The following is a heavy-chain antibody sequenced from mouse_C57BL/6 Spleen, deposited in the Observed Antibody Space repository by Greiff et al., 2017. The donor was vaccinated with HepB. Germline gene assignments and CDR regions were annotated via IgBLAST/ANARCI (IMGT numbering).Heavy chain of an antibody. V-gene: IGHV1-31*01. CDR2: IYPYNGVS. J-gene: IGHJ4*01. Sequence: EVQLQQSGPELVKPGASVKISCKASGYSFTGYYMHWVKQSHGNILDWIGYIYPYNGVSSYNQKFKGKATLTVDKSSSTAYMELRSLTSEDSAVYYCARRGSSTVVAPYAMDYWGQGTSVTVSS. CDR1: GYSFTGYY. D-gene: IGHD1-1*01. CDR3: ARRGSSTVVAPYAMDY.